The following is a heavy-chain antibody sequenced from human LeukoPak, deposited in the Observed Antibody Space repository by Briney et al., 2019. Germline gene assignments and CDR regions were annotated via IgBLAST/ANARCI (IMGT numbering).Heavy chain of an antibody. CDR1: GFTFSSYE. CDR2: ISSTGSTI. CDR3: ARDPPIIPAALTRMYNWFDP. D-gene: IGHD2-2*01. J-gene: IGHJ5*02. V-gene: IGHV3-48*03. Sequence: GGSLRLSCAASGFTFSSYEMNWVRQAPGKGLEWVSYISSTGSTIYYADSVKGRFTISRDNAKNSLYLQMNSLRAEDTAVYYCARDPPIIPAALTRMYNWFDPWGQGTLVIVSS.